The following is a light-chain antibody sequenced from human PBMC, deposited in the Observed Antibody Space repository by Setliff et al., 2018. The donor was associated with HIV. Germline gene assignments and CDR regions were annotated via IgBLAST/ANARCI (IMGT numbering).Light chain of an antibody. V-gene: IGLV2-14*03. Sequence: QSVLAQPASVSGSPGQSIIISCTGSSSDVGDHDYVSWYQQHPGKAPRLIIYAVNYRPSGISTRFSGSKSGNTASLTISGLQAEDEGDYYCYSYTAGTSYVFGGGTKVTVL. CDR2: AVN. CDR1: SSDVGDHDY. J-gene: IGLJ1*01. CDR3: YSYTAGTSYV.